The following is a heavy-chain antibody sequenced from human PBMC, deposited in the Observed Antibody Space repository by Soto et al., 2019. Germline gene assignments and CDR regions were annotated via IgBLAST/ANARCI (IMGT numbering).Heavy chain of an antibody. J-gene: IGHJ4*02. D-gene: IGHD2-2*01. CDR1: GFTFSDYY. Sequence: QVQLVESGGGLVKPGGSLRLSCAVSGFTFSDYYMTWIRQAPGKGLEWVSYISSSTSHTNYEDSVKGRFTISRDNAKNSLFLQMNSLRAEDTAVYYCARGRGAAAYDFDFWGQGTLVTVSS. CDR3: ARGRGAAAYDFDF. V-gene: IGHV3-11*05. CDR2: ISSSTSHT.